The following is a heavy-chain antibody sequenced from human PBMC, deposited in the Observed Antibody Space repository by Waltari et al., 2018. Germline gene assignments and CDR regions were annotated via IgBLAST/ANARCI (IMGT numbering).Heavy chain of an antibody. J-gene: IGHJ4*02. CDR1: GGTFSSYT. D-gene: IGHD6-19*01. CDR2: IIPILGIA. V-gene: IGHV1-69*02. Sequence: QVQLVQSGAEVKKPGSSVKVSCKASGGTFSSYTISRVRQAPGQGLEWMGRIIPILGIANYAQKFQCRVTITADKSTSTAYMELSSLRSEDTAVYYCARVSSGWSYYFDYWGQGTLVTVSS. CDR3: ARVSSGWSYYFDY.